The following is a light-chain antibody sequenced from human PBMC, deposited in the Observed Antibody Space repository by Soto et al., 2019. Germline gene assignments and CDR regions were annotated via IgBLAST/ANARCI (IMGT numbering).Light chain of an antibody. J-gene: IGKJ1*01. CDR1: QSVSSY. V-gene: IGKV3-11*01. Sequence: EIVLTQSPATLSLSPGERATLSCRASQSVSSYLAWYQQKPGQAPRPVIYDASKRATGIPARFSGSGSGTDFTLTISSLETEDFAVYYCQQRSDFWTFGQGTKVEIK. CDR3: QQRSDFWT. CDR2: DAS.